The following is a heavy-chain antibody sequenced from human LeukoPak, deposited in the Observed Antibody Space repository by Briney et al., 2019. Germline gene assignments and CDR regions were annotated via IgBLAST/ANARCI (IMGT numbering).Heavy chain of an antibody. CDR3: ARGLGELSLIVY. CDR2: INPNSDGT. D-gene: IGHD3-16*02. CDR1: GYTFTGYY. V-gene: IGHV1-2*02. Sequence: GASVKVSCKASGYTFTGYYMHWVRQAPGQGLEWMGWINPNSDGTNYAQKFQGRVTMTRDTSISTAYMELSRLRSDDTAVYYCARGLGELSLIVYWGQGTLVTVSS. J-gene: IGHJ4*02.